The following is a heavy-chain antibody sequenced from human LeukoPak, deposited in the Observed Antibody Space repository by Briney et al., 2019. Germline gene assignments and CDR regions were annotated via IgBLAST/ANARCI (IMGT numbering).Heavy chain of an antibody. CDR3: ARDRGYCSSTSCYVRSGIDY. Sequence: GGSLRLSCAASGFTFSSYAMSWVRQAPGKGLEWVSAISGSGGSTYYADSVKGRFTISRDNAKNSLYLQMNSLRAEDTAVYYCARDRGYCSSTSCYVRSGIDYWGQGTPVTVSS. D-gene: IGHD2-2*03. V-gene: IGHV3-23*01. CDR2: ISGSGGST. J-gene: IGHJ4*02. CDR1: GFTFSSYA.